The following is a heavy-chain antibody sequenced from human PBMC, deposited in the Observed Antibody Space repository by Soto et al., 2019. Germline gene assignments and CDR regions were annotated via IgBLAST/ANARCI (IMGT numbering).Heavy chain of an antibody. CDR3: AKDMGRQLVGLYYYYGMDV. D-gene: IGHD6-6*01. Sequence: PGGSLRLSCAASGFTFSSYGMHWVRQAPGKGLEWVAVISYDGSNKYYADSVKGRFTISRDNSKNTLYLQMNSLRAEDTAVYYCAKDMGRQLVGLYYYYGMDVWGQGTTVTVSS. CDR1: GFTFSSYG. V-gene: IGHV3-30*18. CDR2: ISYDGSNK. J-gene: IGHJ6*02.